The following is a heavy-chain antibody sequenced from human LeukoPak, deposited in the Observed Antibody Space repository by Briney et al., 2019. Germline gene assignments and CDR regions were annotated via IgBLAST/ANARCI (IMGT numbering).Heavy chain of an antibody. D-gene: IGHD5-12*01. CDR3: AKGSIVATIFYFDY. CDR2: ISGSGGST. CDR1: GLTFSSYA. V-gene: IGHV3-23*01. J-gene: IGHJ4*02. Sequence: SGGSLRLSCAASGLTFSSYAMSWVRQAPGKGLEWVSSISGSGGSTYYADSVKGRFTISRDHSKNTLYLQMNSLRAEDPAVNYCAKGSIVATIFYFDYWGQGTLGTVSS.